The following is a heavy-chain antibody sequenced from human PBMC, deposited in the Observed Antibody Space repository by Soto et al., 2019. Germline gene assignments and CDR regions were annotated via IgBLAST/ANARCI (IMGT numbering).Heavy chain of an antibody. D-gene: IGHD6-13*01. Sequence: GGFLRLSCAASGFTFDDYAMHWVRQVPGKGLEWVSGINWNSGSIGYGDSVKGRFAISRDNAKNSLHLQMNSLSAEDTAFYYCVKDESINWYSGHFRHWGQGTLVTVSS. V-gene: IGHV3-9*01. CDR3: VKDESINWYSGHFRH. CDR1: GFTFDDYA. J-gene: IGHJ1*01. CDR2: INWNSGSI.